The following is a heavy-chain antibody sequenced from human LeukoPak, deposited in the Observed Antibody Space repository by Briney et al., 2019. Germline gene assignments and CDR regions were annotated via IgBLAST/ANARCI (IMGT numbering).Heavy chain of an antibody. CDR3: ATSNLAT. J-gene: IGHJ5*02. CDR2: MRSKTDGGTT. Sequence: GGSLRLSRTASGFTFSSAWMSWVRQAPGKGLEWVGRMRSKTDGGTTEYAAPVKGRFTISRDDSKNTLYVQMNSLKTEDTAVYYCATSNLATWGQGTLVTVSS. CDR1: GFTFSSAW. V-gene: IGHV3-15*01.